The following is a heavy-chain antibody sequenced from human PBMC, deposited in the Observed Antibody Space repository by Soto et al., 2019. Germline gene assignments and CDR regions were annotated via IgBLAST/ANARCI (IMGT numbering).Heavy chain of an antibody. J-gene: IGHJ6*02. CDR2: ISSLGHTT. V-gene: IGHV3-48*03. CDR1: GCTFTFEI. D-gene: IGHD1-1*01. Sequence: GSLRLSGTASGCTFTFEICEMNWVRQAPGKGLEWVAYISSLGHTTYYADSVKGRFTISRDNAKNLLFLEMNTLRGEDTAVYYCARDTEGYKGMDVWGQGTTVTVSS. CDR3: ARDTEGYKGMDV.